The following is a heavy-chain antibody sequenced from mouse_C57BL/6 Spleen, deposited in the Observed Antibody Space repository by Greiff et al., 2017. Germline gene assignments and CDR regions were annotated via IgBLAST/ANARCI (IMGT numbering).Heavy chain of an antibody. CDR1: GFTFSDYG. CDR3: ARNYCGSSRYYFDY. CDR2: ISSGSSTI. Sequence: EVKLMESGGGLVKPGGSLKLSCAASGFTFSDYGMHWVRQAPEKGLEWVAYISSGSSTIYYADTVKGRFTISRDNAKNTLFLQMTSLRSEDTAMYYCARNYCGSSRYYFDYWGQGTTLTVSS. D-gene: IGHD1-1*01. V-gene: IGHV5-17*01. J-gene: IGHJ2*01.